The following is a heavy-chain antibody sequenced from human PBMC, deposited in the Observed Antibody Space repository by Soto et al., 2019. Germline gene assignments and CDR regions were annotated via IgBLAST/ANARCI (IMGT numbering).Heavy chain of an antibody. Sequence: QITLKESGPTLLIPAQTLTLPCTFSGFSLTTSGVGVGWIRQPPGKALEWLAFIYWDNDKRYSPSLNTRLTSTKDTSKNQVVLTMPNMDPVDTATYFCAHRRPWTSNWNSGWLDPWGQGVLVTVSS. D-gene: IGHD1-1*01. V-gene: IGHV2-5*02. J-gene: IGHJ5*02. CDR2: IYWDNDK. CDR3: AHRRPWTSNWNSGWLDP. CDR1: GFSLTTSGVG.